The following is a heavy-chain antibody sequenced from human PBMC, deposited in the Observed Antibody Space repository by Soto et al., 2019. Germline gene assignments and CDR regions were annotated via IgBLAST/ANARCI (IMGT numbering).Heavy chain of an antibody. D-gene: IGHD6-19*01. Sequence: HPGGSLRLSCAASGFTFSSYAMHWVRQAPGKGLEWVAVISYDGSNKYYADSVKSRFTISRDNSKNTLYLQMNSLRAEDTAVYYCASPKKASGGWFDFDYWGQGTLVTVSS. CDR3: ASPKKASGGWFDFDY. V-gene: IGHV3-30-3*01. CDR2: ISYDGSNK. CDR1: GFTFSSYA. J-gene: IGHJ4*02.